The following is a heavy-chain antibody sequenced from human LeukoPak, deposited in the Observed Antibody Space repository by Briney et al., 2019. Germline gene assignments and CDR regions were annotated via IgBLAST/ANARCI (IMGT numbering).Heavy chain of an antibody. CDR3: AKVVHYYGSGILGAFDY. J-gene: IGHJ4*02. CDR2: ISWNSGSI. CDR1: GFTFDDYA. D-gene: IGHD3-10*01. Sequence: GRSLRLSCAASGFTFDDYAMHWVRQAPGKGLEWVSGISWNSGSIGYADSVKGRFTISRDNAKNSLYLQMNSLRAEDTALYCCAKVVHYYGSGILGAFDYWGQGTLVTVSS. V-gene: IGHV3-9*01.